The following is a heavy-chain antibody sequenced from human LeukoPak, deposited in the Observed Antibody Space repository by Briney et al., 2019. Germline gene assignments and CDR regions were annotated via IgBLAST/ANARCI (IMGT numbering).Heavy chain of an antibody. D-gene: IGHD4-17*01. Sequence: PSETLSLTCTVSGGSISSSSYYWGWIRQPPGKGLEWIGSIYYSGSTYYNPSLKSRVTISVDTSKNQFSLKLSSVTAADTAVYCCARVRGYGDKYYYYYYYMDVWGKGTTVTVSS. V-gene: IGHV4-39*07. J-gene: IGHJ6*03. CDR2: IYYSGST. CDR1: GGSISSSSYY. CDR3: ARVRGYGDKYYYYYYYMDV.